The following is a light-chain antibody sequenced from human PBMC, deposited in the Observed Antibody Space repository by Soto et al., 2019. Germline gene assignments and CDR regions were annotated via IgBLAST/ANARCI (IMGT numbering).Light chain of an antibody. Sequence: EIVLTQSPATLSLSPGERATLSCRASQSVRSSLAWYQQKPGQPPRLLIYDASTRATGIPGRFSGSGSGTDFTLTIRNLEPEDFATYYCQQRGSWPWTFGQGAKVESK. CDR1: QSVRSS. J-gene: IGKJ1*01. V-gene: IGKV3-11*01. CDR3: QQRGSWPWT. CDR2: DAS.